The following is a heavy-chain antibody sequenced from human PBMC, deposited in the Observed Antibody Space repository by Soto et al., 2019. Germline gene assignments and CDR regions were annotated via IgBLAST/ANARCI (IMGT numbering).Heavy chain of an antibody. V-gene: IGHV3-23*01. D-gene: IGHD2-15*01. CDR3: AKGGVVVVASTPNYFDY. J-gene: IGHJ4*02. CDR1: GFTFSSYA. Sequence: GGSLRLSCAASGFTFSSYAMGWVRQAPGEGLEWVSAISGSGSSTYYADSVKARFTISRDNSKNTLYLQMNSLRAEDTAVYYCAKGGVVVVASTPNYFDYWGQGTLVTVSS. CDR2: ISGSGSST.